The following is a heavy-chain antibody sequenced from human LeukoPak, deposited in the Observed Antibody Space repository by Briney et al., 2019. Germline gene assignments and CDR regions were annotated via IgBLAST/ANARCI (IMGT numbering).Heavy chain of an antibody. CDR1: GGTFSSYA. CDR3: AKGSDGYNCVVDY. V-gene: IGHV3-23*01. J-gene: IGHJ4*02. CDR2: IGGSGINT. D-gene: IGHD5-24*01. Sequence: GASVKVSCKASGGTFSSYAMSWVRQAPGKGLEWVSTIGGSGINTYYADSVKGRFTISRDNSENTLYLQMNNLRAEDTAIYYCAKGSDGYNCVVDYWGQGTLVTVSS.